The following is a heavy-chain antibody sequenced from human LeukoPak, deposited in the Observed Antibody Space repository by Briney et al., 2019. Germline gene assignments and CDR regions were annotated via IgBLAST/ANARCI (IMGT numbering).Heavy chain of an antibody. J-gene: IGHJ5*02. CDR2: ISGSGGST. D-gene: IGHD3-10*01. CDR3: ARASARYGSGTGVFDP. CDR1: GFTFSSYA. Sequence: PGGSLRLSCAASGFTFSSYAMSWVRQAPGKGLEWVSAISGSGGSTYYADSVKGRFTISRDNSKNTLYLQMNSLRAEDTAVYYCARASARYGSGTGVFDPWGQGTLVTVSS. V-gene: IGHV3-23*01.